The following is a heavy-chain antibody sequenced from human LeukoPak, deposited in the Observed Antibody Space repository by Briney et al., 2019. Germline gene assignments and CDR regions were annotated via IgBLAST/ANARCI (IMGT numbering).Heavy chain of an antibody. Sequence: GGSLRLSCAASGFTFSSYSMNWVRQAPGKGLEWVSSIIGSSSYIYYADSVKGRFTISRDNAKNSLYLQMNSLRAEDTAVYYCARDPGSWYGFAYYSMDVWGQGTTVTVSS. D-gene: IGHD6-13*01. J-gene: IGHJ6*02. CDR3: ARDPGSWYGFAYYSMDV. CDR2: IIGSSSYI. V-gene: IGHV3-21*01. CDR1: GFTFSSYS.